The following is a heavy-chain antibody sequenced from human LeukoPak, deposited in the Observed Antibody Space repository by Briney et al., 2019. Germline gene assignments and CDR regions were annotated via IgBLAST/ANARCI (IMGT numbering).Heavy chain of an antibody. CDR3: ARVKSGSQAGYGMGV. CDR1: GFTVSSNY. J-gene: IGHJ6*02. Sequence: GGSLRLSCAASGFTVSSNYMSWVRQAPGKGLEWVSVIYSGGSTYYADSVKGRFTISRDNSKNTLYLQMNSLRAEDTAVYYCARVKSGSQAGYGMGVWGQGTTVTVSS. D-gene: IGHD3-10*01. CDR2: IYSGGST. V-gene: IGHV3-53*01.